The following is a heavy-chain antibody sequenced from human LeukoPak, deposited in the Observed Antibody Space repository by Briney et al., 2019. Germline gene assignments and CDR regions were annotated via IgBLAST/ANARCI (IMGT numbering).Heavy chain of an antibody. Sequence: GGSLRLSCAAPGFTFSTYAMDWVRQAPGKGLGWVSYIASSSSGIFYADSVRGRFTISRDNAKNSLYLQMNSLGVDDSAVYYCARVSTCSGGSCLGSWGQGTLVTVSS. CDR3: ARVSTCSGGSCLGS. J-gene: IGHJ5*01. CDR1: GFTFSTYA. V-gene: IGHV3-48*04. D-gene: IGHD2-15*01. CDR2: IASSSSGI.